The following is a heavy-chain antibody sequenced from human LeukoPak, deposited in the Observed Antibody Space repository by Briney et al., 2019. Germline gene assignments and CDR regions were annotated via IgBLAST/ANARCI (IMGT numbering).Heavy chain of an antibody. CDR1: GYSFNSYW. V-gene: IGHV5-51*01. Sequence: GESLKISCKGSGYSFNSYWIGWVRQMPGKGLEWMGIIYLGDSDTRYSPSFQGQVTISADKSISTAYLQWSSLKASDTAMYYCARHPSYTSGWPLDYWDQGTLVTVSS. CDR2: IYLGDSDT. D-gene: IGHD6-19*01. CDR3: ARHPSYTSGWPLDY. J-gene: IGHJ4*02.